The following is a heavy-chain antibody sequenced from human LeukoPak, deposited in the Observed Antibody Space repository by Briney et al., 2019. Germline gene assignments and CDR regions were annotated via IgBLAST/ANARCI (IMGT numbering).Heavy chain of an antibody. J-gene: IGHJ5*02. CDR2: ISGSGGNT. Sequence: QPGGSLRLSCAASGFTFSSYAMSWVRQAPGKGLEWVSGISGSGGNTYYADSVKGRFTFSRDNSKNTLYLQMNSLRAEDTAVYYCAKGGLLWFGELFRFDPWGQGTLVTVSS. D-gene: IGHD3-10*01. CDR1: GFTFSSYA. CDR3: AKGGLLWFGELFRFDP. V-gene: IGHV3-23*01.